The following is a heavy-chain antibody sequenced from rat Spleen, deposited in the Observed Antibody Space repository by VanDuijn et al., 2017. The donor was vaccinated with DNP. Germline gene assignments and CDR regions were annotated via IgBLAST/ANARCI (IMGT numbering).Heavy chain of an antibody. V-gene: IGHV5-25*01. CDR2: ITAGGEYT. CDR1: GFTFSDYY. J-gene: IGHJ2*01. D-gene: IGHD1-4*01. CDR3: TRDLHFGYNYAFDY. Sequence: EVQLVESGGGLVQPGRSLKLSCAASGFTFSDYYMAWVRQVPGKGLEWVASITAGGEYTYSPDSVKGRFTISRDNTQSTLYLQMTSLRSEDTAAYYCTRDLHFGYNYAFDYWGQGVMVTVSS.